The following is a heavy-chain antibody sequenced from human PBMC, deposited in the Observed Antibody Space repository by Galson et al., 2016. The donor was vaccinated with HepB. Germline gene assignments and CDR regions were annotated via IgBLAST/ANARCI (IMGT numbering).Heavy chain of an antibody. CDR3: ATANTATYYFDT. CDR2: ITASSTTK. CDR1: GFTFSDSY. V-gene: IGHV3-11*01. J-gene: IGHJ4*02. Sequence: SLRLSCAASGFTFSDSYMVWIRLAPGRGLEWVSYITASSTTKYYADSVRGRFTISRDNDKNAVYLQMYRLRPEDTAVYYCATANTATYYFDTWGQGTLVTVSS. D-gene: IGHD5-18*01.